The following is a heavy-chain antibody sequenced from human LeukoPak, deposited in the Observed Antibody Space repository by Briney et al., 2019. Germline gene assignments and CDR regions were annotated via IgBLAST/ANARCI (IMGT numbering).Heavy chain of an antibody. Sequence: SVKVSCKASGFTFTSSAMQWVRQARGQRLEWIGWIVVGSGNTNYAQKFQERVTITRDMSTCTAYMELSSLRSEDTAVYYCAAEIAVASGIVLDPWGQGTLVTVSS. CDR3: AAEIAVASGIVLDP. CDR1: GFTFTSSA. CDR2: IVVGSGNT. V-gene: IGHV1-58*02. J-gene: IGHJ5*02. D-gene: IGHD6-19*01.